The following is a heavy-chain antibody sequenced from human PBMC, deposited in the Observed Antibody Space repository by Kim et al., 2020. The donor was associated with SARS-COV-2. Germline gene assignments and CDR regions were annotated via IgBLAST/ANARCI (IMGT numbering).Heavy chain of an antibody. Sequence: SNPSLKSRVTISVDTSKNQFSLKLSSVTAADTAVYYCAPQSIAAAGPFDYWGQGTLVTVSS. D-gene: IGHD6-13*01. CDR3: APQSIAAAGPFDY. J-gene: IGHJ4*02. V-gene: IGHV4-39*01.